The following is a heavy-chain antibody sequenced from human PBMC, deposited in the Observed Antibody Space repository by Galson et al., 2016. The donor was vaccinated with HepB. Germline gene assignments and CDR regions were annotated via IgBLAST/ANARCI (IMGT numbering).Heavy chain of an antibody. CDR1: GYTFTSHG. CDR2: ISAQNGNT. Sequence: SVKVSCKASGYTFTSHGISWVRQAPGQGLDWMGWISAQNGNTDYAQNLQGRVTMTIDRSTSTAYMELRSLESDDTAVCYCAREFFYGSSGRSPAYMDVWGKGTPVTVS. D-gene: IGHD3-22*01. J-gene: IGHJ6*03. CDR3: AREFFYGSSGRSPAYMDV. V-gene: IGHV1-18*04.